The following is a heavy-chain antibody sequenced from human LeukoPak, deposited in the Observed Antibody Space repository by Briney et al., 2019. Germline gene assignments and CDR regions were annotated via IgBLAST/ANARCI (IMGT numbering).Heavy chain of an antibody. CDR2: INSDGDST. Sequence: PGGSLRLSCSASGFTYSSYAMHWVRQAAGEGLEYVSAINSDGDSTYYADSVKGRFTISRDNSKNTLYLQMSSLRPEDSAVYYCVKTPYSSTWYVGDSWGQGTLVNVSS. V-gene: IGHV3-64D*06. CDR1: GFTYSSYA. CDR3: VKTPYSSTWYVGDS. J-gene: IGHJ4*02. D-gene: IGHD2/OR15-2a*01.